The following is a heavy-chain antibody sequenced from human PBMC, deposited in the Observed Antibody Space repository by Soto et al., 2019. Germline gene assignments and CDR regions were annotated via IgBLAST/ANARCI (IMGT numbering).Heavy chain of an antibody. Sequence: SVKVSCKASGGTFSSYAISWVRQAPGHGLEWMGGIIPIFGTANYEQKFQGRVTITADESTSTAYMELSILIYEDTAVYYCARGTKLQAWAYDDYGMDVWGQGTTVTVSS. J-gene: IGHJ6*02. CDR2: IIPIFGTA. V-gene: IGHV1-69*13. D-gene: IGHD2-15*01. CDR3: ARGTKLQAWAYDDYGMDV. CDR1: GGTFSSYA.